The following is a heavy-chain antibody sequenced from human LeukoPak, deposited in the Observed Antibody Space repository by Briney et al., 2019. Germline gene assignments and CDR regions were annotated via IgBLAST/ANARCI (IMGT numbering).Heavy chain of an antibody. CDR2: ISSNGGST. CDR3: ARDGGGRTTVVKQSWYFDL. J-gene: IGHJ2*01. Sequence: GGSLRLSCAASGFTFSSYAMHWVRQAPGKGLEYVSAISSNGGSTYYANSVKGRFTISRDNSKNTLYLQMGSLRAEDMAVYYCARDGGGRTTVVKQSWYFDLWGRGTLVTVSS. V-gene: IGHV3-64*01. CDR1: GFTFSSYA. D-gene: IGHD4-23*01.